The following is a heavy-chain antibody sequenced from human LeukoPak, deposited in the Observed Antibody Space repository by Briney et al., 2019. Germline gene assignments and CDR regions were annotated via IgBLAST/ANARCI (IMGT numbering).Heavy chain of an antibody. D-gene: IGHD3-10*01. V-gene: IGHV3-23*01. J-gene: IGHJ4*02. CDR3: AKRGVVVRVVLVGFHKEAYYFDS. CDR1: GITLSNYG. CDR2: ISDSGGRT. Sequence: GGSLRVSCAVSGITLSNYGMSWVRQAPGKGLEWVAGISDSGGRTNYADSVKGRFSISRDNPKNTLYLQMNSLRAEDTAVYFCAKRGVVVRVVLVGFHKEAYYFDSWGQGALVTVSS.